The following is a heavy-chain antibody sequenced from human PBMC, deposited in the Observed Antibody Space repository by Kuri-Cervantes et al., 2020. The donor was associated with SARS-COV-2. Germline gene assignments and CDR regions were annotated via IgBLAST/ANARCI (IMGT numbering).Heavy chain of an antibody. V-gene: IGHV3-23*01. CDR1: GFTFSSYA. Sequence: GGSLRLSCAASGFTFSSYAMSWVRQAPGKGLEWVSAISGSGGSTYYADSVKGRFTISRDNSKNTLYLQMNSLRAEDTAVYYCARSYTAMDLRLLAYYYYGMDVWGQGTTVTVSS. D-gene: IGHD5-18*01. CDR2: ISGSGGST. J-gene: IGHJ6*02. CDR3: ARSYTAMDLRLLAYYYYGMDV.